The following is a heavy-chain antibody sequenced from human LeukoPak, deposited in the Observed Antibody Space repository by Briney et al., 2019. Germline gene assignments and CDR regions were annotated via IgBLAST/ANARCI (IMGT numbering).Heavy chain of an antibody. J-gene: IGHJ4*02. Sequence: PGGSLRLSCVASGFTFRIYGMNWVRQAPGKGAEWVSYISHTSDSILYADSVKGRFTMSRDNAKKSLYLQMNSLRAEDTAVYFCAKRGVVIRVILVGFHKEAYYFDSWGQGALVTVSS. CDR1: GFTFRIYG. D-gene: IGHD3-22*01. V-gene: IGHV3-48*01. CDR3: AKRGVVIRVILVGFHKEAYYFDS. CDR2: ISHTSDSI.